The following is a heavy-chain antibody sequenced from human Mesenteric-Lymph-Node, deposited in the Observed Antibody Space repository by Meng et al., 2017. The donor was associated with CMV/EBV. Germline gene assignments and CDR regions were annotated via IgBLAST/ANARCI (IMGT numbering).Heavy chain of an antibody. V-gene: IGHV3-48*03. CDR3: ARAFDDSWNYYGLDV. CDR2: IVSGGSTI. J-gene: IGHJ6*02. Sequence: GESLKISCAASGFTFSNYEMNWVRQAPGKGLEWVSYIVSGGSTIYYADSVKGRFIISRDNAKNSLYLQMNSLRAEDTAVYYCARAFDDSWNYYGLDVWGQGTTVTVSS. CDR1: GFTFSNYE. D-gene: IGHD3-3*01.